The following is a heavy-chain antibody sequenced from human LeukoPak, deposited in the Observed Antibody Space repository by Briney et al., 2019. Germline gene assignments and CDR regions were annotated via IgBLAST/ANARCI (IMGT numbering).Heavy chain of an antibody. CDR2: IKEDGSET. Sequence: GGSLRLSCAASGFTFRNYWMNWVRQAPGKGLECLANIKEDGSETYYADSVVGRFTISRDNAKNSLYLQMNSLRAEDTAVYYCARETPRRGETRDGYRWGQGTLVAVSS. CDR3: ARETPRRGETRDGYR. D-gene: IGHD5-24*01. J-gene: IGHJ4*02. V-gene: IGHV3-7*01. CDR1: GFTFRNYW.